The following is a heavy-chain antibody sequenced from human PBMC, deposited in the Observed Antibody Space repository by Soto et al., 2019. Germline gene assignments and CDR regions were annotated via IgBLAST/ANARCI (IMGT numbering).Heavy chain of an antibody. D-gene: IGHD2-15*01. V-gene: IGHV6-1*01. CDR3: ARAGGSLVSIYYGMDV. CDR2: TYYRSKWYN. Sequence: PSQTLSLTCVISGDSVSSNSAASNWIRQSPSRGLEWLGRTYYRSKWYNDYAVSVKSRITINPDTSKNQFSLQLNSVTPEDTAVYYCARAGGSLVSIYYGMDVWGQGTTVTVSS. J-gene: IGHJ6*02. CDR1: GDSVSSNSAA.